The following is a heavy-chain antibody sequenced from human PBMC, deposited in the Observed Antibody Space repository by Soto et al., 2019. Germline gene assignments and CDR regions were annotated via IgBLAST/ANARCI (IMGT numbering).Heavy chain of an antibody. CDR1: GGTFNNYA. J-gene: IGHJ6*02. Sequence: QVLLAQSGPEVKKPGSSVKVSCKASGGTFNNYAINWVRQAPGKGLEWMGGIIPTFGTGNHAQKCQGRVTITADESTTTAYMELNSLRSEDTAIYYCASFDGTLVRGGRSSPYEVDVWGQGTTVIVSS. CDR3: ASFDGTLVRGGRSSPYEVDV. D-gene: IGHD3-10*01. V-gene: IGHV1-69*01. CDR2: IIPTFGTG.